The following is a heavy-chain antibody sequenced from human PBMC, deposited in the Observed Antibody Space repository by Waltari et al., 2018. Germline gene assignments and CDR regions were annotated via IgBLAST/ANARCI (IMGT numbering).Heavy chain of an antibody. D-gene: IGHD4-17*01. Sequence: EVQLEESGGGLVQPGGSLGLSCAASGFTFSSHWMHWVRQAPGKGLVWVSRTNGEGSSTCYADSVKGRLTISRDNAKNTLYLQMNSLRAEDTAVYYCSRDLQHGDFGRGRDYWGQGTLVTVSS. CDR2: TNGEGSST. CDR3: SRDLQHGDFGRGRDY. CDR1: GFTFSSHW. V-gene: IGHV3-74*01. J-gene: IGHJ4*02.